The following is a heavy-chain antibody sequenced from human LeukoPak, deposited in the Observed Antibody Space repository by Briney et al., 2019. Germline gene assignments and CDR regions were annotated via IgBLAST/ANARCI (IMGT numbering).Heavy chain of an antibody. CDR3: TRHSDTYCSRANCYVDNFYGLDV. CDR2: ISGSGGST. J-gene: IGHJ6*02. CDR1: GFTFDDYA. D-gene: IGHD2-2*01. Sequence: GGSLRLSCAASGFTFDDYAMHWVRQAPGKGLEWVSAISGSGGSTYYADSVKGRFTISRDNSKNTLYLQMNSLRAEDTAVYYCTRHSDTYCSRANCYVDNFYGLDVWGQGTRVTVSS. V-gene: IGHV3-23*01.